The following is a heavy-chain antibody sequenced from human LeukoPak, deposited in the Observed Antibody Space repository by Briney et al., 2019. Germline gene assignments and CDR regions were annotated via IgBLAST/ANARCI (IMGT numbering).Heavy chain of an antibody. J-gene: IGHJ3*02. CDR1: GFSFSNYG. D-gene: IGHD2-15*01. CDR3: AREISEAFDI. CDR2: IGDSGETT. V-gene: IGHV3-23*01. Sequence: PGGSLRLSCAASGFSFSNYGMSWVHQAPGKGLEWVAVIGDSGETTIYRDSVKGRLTISRDNSKNTLFLQMNSLRAEDTAVYYCAREISEAFDIWGQGTMVTVSS.